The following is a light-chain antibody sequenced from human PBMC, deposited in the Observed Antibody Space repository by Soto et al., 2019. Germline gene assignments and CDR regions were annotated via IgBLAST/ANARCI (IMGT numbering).Light chain of an antibody. CDR2: QTS. CDR3: QQCYSTPFT. CDR1: QYINTR. Sequence: DTKMSQSKSTLSASVGGRVTITCRASQYINTRLAWYQHRPGQAPRLLIYQTSIRAAGIPARFSASGTGTDFTLTISSLQPEDFATYYCQQCYSTPFTFGQGTRLEI. V-gene: IGKV1-5*01. J-gene: IGKJ5*01.